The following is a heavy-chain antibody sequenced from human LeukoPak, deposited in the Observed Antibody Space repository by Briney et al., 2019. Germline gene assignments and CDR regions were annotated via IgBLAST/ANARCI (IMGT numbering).Heavy chain of an antibody. CDR1: GFTFSSYG. CDR2: IRYDGSNK. V-gene: IGHV3-30*02. D-gene: IGHD6-25*01. J-gene: IGHJ4*02. Sequence: PGGSLRLSCAASGFTFSSYGMHWVRQAPGKGLEWVAFIRYDGSNKYYADSVKGRFTISRDNSKNTLYLQMNSLRAEDTAVYYCAKDGGIAPALDYWGQGTLVTVSS. CDR3: AKDGGIAPALDY.